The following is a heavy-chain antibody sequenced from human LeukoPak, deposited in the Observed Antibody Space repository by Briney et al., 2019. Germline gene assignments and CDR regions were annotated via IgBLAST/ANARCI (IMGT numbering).Heavy chain of an antibody. J-gene: IGHJ5*01. CDR3: ARTRASGDGMGWFDS. Sequence: SETLSLTCTVSGVSITSYYWSRIRQSPGKGLEWIGYIYYSGNTNYNPFLKSRVTISLDTSMSQFSLELSSVTAADTAVYFCARTRASGDGMGWFDSWGQGTRVTVSS. CDR1: GVSITSYY. CDR2: IYYSGNT. V-gene: IGHV4-59*01. D-gene: IGHD5-24*01.